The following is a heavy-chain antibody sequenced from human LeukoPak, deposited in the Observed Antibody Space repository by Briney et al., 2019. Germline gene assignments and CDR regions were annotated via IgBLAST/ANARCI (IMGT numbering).Heavy chain of an antibody. CDR3: VRGHWEQDTSSYAY. CDR1: IDSFSNYH. Sequence: PSETLSLTCAVYIDSFSNYHWNWIRQTPAKGMEWIGEVNESGGTNISPSLRSRVILSVDTSKNQFSLKLISVTAADTAVYYCVRGHWEQDTSSYAYWGQGSLVTVSS. D-gene: IGHD3-16*01. V-gene: IGHV4-34*01. CDR2: VNESGGT. J-gene: IGHJ4*02.